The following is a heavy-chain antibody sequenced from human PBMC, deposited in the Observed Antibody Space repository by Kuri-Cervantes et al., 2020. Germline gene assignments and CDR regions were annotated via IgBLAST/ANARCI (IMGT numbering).Heavy chain of an antibody. J-gene: IGHJ3*02. CDR3: ARMAGPRAFDI. CDR1: GGSFSGYY. D-gene: IGHD5-24*01. Sequence: SETLSLTCAVYGGSFSGYYWSWIRQPPGKGLEWIGEINHSGSTNYNPSLKIRVTISVDTSKNQFSLKQTSVTAADTAVCYCARMAGPRAFDIWGQGTMVTVSS. CDR2: INHSGST. V-gene: IGHV4-34*01.